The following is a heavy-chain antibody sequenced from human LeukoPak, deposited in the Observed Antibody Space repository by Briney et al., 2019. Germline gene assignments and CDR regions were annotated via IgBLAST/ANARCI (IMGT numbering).Heavy chain of an antibody. Sequence: GRSLRLSCASSGFTFSSYAMHWVRQAPGKGLEWVAVISYDGSNKYYAASVKGRFTISRDNSKNTLYLQMNSLRAEDTAVYYCARDHKDYLVDYGGQGTLVTVSS. CDR3: ARDHKDYLVDY. V-gene: IGHV3-30*04. CDR2: ISYDGSNK. D-gene: IGHD2/OR15-2a*01. J-gene: IGHJ4*02. CDR1: GFTFSSYA.